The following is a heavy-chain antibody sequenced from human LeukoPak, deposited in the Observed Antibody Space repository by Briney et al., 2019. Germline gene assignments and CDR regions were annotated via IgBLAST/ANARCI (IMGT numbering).Heavy chain of an antibody. Sequence: PGGSLRLSCAASGFTSSDYYMSWIRQAPGKGLEWVSYISSSSSYTNYADSVKGRFTISRDNAKNSLYLQMNSLRAEDTAVYYCARGQDWNDDDYYYGMDVWGKGITVTVSS. CDR2: ISSSSSYT. CDR1: GFTSSDYY. D-gene: IGHD1-1*01. V-gene: IGHV3-11*06. J-gene: IGHJ6*04. CDR3: ARGQDWNDDDYYYGMDV.